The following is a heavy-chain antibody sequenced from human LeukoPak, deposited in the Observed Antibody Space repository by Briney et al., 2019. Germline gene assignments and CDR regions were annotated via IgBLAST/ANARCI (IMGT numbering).Heavy chain of an antibody. Sequence: PSETLSLTCAVYGGSFSGYYWSWIRQPPGKGLEWIGEINHSGSTNYNPSLKSRVTISVDTSKNQFSLKLSSVTAADTAVYYCAREVEAAGAFDYWGQGTLVTVSS. CDR3: AREVEAAGAFDY. V-gene: IGHV4-34*01. D-gene: IGHD6-13*01. CDR1: GGSFSGYY. CDR2: INHSGST. J-gene: IGHJ4*02.